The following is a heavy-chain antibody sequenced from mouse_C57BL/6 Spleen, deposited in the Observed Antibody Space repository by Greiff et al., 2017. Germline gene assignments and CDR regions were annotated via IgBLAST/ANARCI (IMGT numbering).Heavy chain of an antibody. J-gene: IGHJ4*01. CDR3: ARGGLFYSDYDGGYAMDY. Sequence: QVQLKQPGAELVKPGASVKLSCKASGYTFTSYWMHWVKQRPGQGLEWIGMIHPNSGSTNYNEKFKSKATLTVDKSSSTAYMQLSSLTSADSAVYYCARGGLFYSDYDGGYAMDYWGQGTSVTVSS. V-gene: IGHV1-64*01. CDR1: GYTFTSYW. CDR2: IHPNSGST. D-gene: IGHD2-4*01.